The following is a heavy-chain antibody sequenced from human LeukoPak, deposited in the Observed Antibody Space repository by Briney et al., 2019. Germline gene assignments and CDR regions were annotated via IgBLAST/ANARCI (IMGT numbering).Heavy chain of an antibody. Sequence: TGRSLRLSCTASGFNLDEYAMHWVRHVPGKGLEWVSGISWTSGNIGYADSVEGRFTISRDNAKNSLCLQVNSLRPEDTALYYCAKTRGPKRYEDFDYWGQGTLVTVSS. J-gene: IGHJ4*02. CDR2: ISWTSGNI. D-gene: IGHD3-3*01. V-gene: IGHV3-9*01. CDR1: GFNLDEYA. CDR3: AKTRGPKRYEDFDY.